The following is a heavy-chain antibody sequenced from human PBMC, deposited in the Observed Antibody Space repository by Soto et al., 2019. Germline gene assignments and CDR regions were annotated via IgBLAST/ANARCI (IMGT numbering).Heavy chain of an antibody. CDR3: ARDREPDGIWTFDS. Sequence: SLRLSCAASGDTFSSNAMSWIRQAPGKGLEWVSAISAGGGTTSYSDSVKGRFTISRDNSKNTLYLQMNGLRVEDTALYYCARDREPDGIWTFDSWGQGALVTVSS. CDR2: ISAGGGTT. V-gene: IGHV3-23*01. CDR1: GDTFSSNA. J-gene: IGHJ4*02. D-gene: IGHD3-9*01.